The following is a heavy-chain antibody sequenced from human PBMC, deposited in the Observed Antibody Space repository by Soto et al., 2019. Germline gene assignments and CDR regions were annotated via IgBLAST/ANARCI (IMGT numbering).Heavy chain of an antibody. Sequence: GSLRLSCEASGPSFSTSTMNWVRQAPGKGLEWVSYISSGSTTIYYADSVRGRFTISRDNAKNSLFLQMNSLGDEDTAVYYCARVRRNDASDYYGMDVWGHGTTVTVSS. CDR2: ISSGSTTI. D-gene: IGHD1-1*01. J-gene: IGHJ6*02. CDR3: ARVRRNDASDYYGMDV. V-gene: IGHV3-48*02. CDR1: GPSFSTST.